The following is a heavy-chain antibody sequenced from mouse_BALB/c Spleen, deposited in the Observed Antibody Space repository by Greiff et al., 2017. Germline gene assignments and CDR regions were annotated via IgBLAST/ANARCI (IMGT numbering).Heavy chain of an antibody. D-gene: IGHD1-1*01. CDR1: GFTFSSYA. Sequence: EVQVVESGGGLVKPGGSLKLSCAASGFTFSSYAMSWVRQTPEKRLEWVATISSGGSYTYYPDSVKGRFTISRDNAKNTLYLQMSSLRSEDTAMYYCARQRSTVDYFDYWGQGTTLTVSS. V-gene: IGHV5-9-3*01. CDR3: ARQRSTVDYFDY. CDR2: ISSGGSYT. J-gene: IGHJ2*01.